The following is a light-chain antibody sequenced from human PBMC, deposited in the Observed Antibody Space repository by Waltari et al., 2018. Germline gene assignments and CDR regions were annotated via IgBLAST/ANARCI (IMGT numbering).Light chain of an antibody. J-gene: IGLJ3*02. Sequence: QSVLTQPPSVSGTPGQRVTISCSGSFSNTGSNSVHWYQQLPGTSPRLLIYNTNQGPSGVPHRFSASKSGTSASLAITGLQSEDEAYYYCAAWDDSLGAVFGGGTKLTVL. V-gene: IGLV1-44*01. CDR3: AAWDDSLGAV. CDR1: FSNTGSNS. CDR2: NTN.